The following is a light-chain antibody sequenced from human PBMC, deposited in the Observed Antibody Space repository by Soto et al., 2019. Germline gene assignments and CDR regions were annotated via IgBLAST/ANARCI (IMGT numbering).Light chain of an antibody. CDR2: GAS. CDR1: QGIGYL. CDR3: QQYNSYSKT. J-gene: IGKJ1*01. Sequence: DIHMTQSPSTLSASLGDRVTITCRASQGIGYLLAWYQHKPGKAPNLLISGASTLATGVPSRFSGSGSGTEFTLTISSLHPDDSASYYCQQYNSYSKTFGQGTKVDI. V-gene: IGKV1-5*01.